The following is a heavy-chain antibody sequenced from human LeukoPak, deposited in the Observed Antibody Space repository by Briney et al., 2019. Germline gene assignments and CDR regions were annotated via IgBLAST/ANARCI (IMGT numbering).Heavy chain of an antibody. CDR1: GFTFSSYA. CDR2: ISGSGGST. J-gene: IGHJ4*02. D-gene: IGHD4-11*01. CDR3: ANSMTTGDYYFDY. Sequence: TGGSLRLSCAASGFTFSSYAMSWVRQAPGKGLEWVSAISGSGGSTYYADSVKGRFTITRDNSKNTLYLQMNSLRAEDTAVYYCANSMTTGDYYFDYWGQGTLVTVSS. V-gene: IGHV3-23*01.